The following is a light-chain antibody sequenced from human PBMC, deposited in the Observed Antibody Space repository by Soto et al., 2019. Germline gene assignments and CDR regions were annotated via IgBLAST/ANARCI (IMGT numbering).Light chain of an antibody. CDR1: QSVSKNY. CDR2: GAS. CDR3: QQYGSSGT. Sequence: IAWTKVHGTLSLSPGLRSTLSCRASQSVSKNYLAWYQQKPGQAPRLLIYGASNRATGIPDRFSGSGSGTDFTLTISRLQPEDFAVYYCQQYGSSGTFGQGTKVDIK. V-gene: IGKV3-20*01. J-gene: IGKJ1*01.